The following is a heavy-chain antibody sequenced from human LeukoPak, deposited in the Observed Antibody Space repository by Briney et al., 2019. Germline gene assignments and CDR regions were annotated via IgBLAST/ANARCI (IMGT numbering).Heavy chain of an antibody. CDR2: ISGSGGST. Sequence: GGSLRLSCAASGFTFGTYAMTWVRQAPGKGLEWVSVISGSGGSTNYADSVKGRFIISRDNSRNTLFLQMNSLRAEDTAVYYCAKHHYSSSRDYFDYWGQGTLVTVSS. J-gene: IGHJ4*02. CDR1: GFTFGTYA. V-gene: IGHV3-23*01. D-gene: IGHD6-13*01. CDR3: AKHHYSSSRDYFDY.